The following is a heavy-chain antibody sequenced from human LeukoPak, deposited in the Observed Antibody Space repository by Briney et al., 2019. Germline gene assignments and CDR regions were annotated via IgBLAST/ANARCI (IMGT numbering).Heavy chain of an antibody. V-gene: IGHV1-2*02. CDR1: GYTFTGYY. J-gene: IGHJ6*02. Sequence: GASVKASCKASGYTFTGYYMHWVRQAPGQGLEWMGWINPNSGGTNCAQKFQGRVTMTRDTSISTAYMELSRLRSDDTAVYYCARVVGATFYYYYYGMDVWGQGTTVTVS. D-gene: IGHD1-26*01. CDR2: INPNSGGT. CDR3: ARVVGATFYYYYYGMDV.